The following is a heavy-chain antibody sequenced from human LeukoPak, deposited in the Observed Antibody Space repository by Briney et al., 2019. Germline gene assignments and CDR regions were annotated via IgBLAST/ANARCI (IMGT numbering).Heavy chain of an antibody. CDR2: ISDNGGST. J-gene: IGHJ4*02. CDR1: GFTFSSYA. D-gene: IGHD1-26*01. CDR3: ARDGGGSPDY. V-gene: IGHV3-64*01. Sequence: GGSLRLSCAASGFTFSSYAMHWVRQAPGKGLEYVSAISDNGGSTFYANSVKGRFIISRDNSKDTLYLQMGSLSAEDMAVYYCARDGGGSPDYWGQGTLVTVSS.